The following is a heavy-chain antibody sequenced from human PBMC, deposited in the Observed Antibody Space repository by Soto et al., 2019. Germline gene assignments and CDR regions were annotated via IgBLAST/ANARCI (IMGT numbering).Heavy chain of an antibody. CDR3: AKGAGRGIAAAGLDY. D-gene: IGHD6-13*01. CDR1: GFTFSYYG. V-gene: IGHV3-30*18. CDR2: ISFDGSNK. Sequence: QVQLVESGGGVVQPGRSLRLSCAASGFTFSYYGMHWVRQAPGMGLEWVSVISFDGSNKYYADSVKGRFTISRDNSKNTLYLQMNSVKSEDTAVYYCAKGAGRGIAAAGLDYWGQGTLVTVSS. J-gene: IGHJ4*02.